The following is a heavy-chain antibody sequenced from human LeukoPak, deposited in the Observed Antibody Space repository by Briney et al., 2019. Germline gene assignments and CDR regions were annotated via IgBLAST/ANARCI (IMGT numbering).Heavy chain of an antibody. D-gene: IGHD1-26*01. J-gene: IGHJ4*02. CDR3: AKDQSIVGATITVDY. CDR1: GFTFSSYA. CDR2: ISGSGGST. V-gene: IGHV3-23*01. Sequence: GGSLRLSCAASGFTFSSYAMSWVRQAPGKGLEWVSAISGSGGSTYYADSVKGRFTISRDNSKNTLYLQMNSLRAEDTDVYYCAKDQSIVGATITVDYWGQGTLVTVSS.